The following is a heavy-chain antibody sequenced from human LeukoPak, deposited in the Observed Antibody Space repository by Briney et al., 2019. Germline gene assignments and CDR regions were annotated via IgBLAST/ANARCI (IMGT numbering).Heavy chain of an antibody. D-gene: IGHD4-23*01. CDR2: INEDGGEK. V-gene: IGHV3-7*01. Sequence: GGSLKLSCVASSFTFSNCWMSWLRQTPGRGPERVSNINEDGGEKNYADSVKGRFTITRDNAKNTLYLQINSLRAEDAAVYYCAAERRGSSYYDGKEAFDHWGQGTLVAVSS. CDR3: AAERRGSSYYDGKEAFDH. CDR1: SFTFSNCW. J-gene: IGHJ4*02.